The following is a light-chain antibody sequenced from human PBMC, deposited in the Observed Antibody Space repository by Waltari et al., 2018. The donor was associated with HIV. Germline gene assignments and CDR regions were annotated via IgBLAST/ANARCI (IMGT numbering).Light chain of an antibody. V-gene: IGKV1-33*01. CDR2: TAS. CDR1: QDISNC. Sequence: DIQMTQSPSSLSASVGDRVTITCQASQDISNCLNWYQQKPGKAPKLLIYTASDLETGVPSRFSGSGSGTDFSFTISNLQPDDIATYYCQQYDNVPHTFGQGTKLEIK. J-gene: IGKJ2*01. CDR3: QQYDNVPHT.